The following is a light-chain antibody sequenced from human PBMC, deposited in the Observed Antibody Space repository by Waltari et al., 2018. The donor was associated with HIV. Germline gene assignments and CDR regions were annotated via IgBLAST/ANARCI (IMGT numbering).Light chain of an antibody. CDR1: RSVGSN. Sequence: EVVMTQSPATLLESPGKTANLSCRASRSVGSNLAWYQQKPGRGPRLLSYGASSRASDVPPTFSGSGAGTDFSLSISSLRSDDVGIYYCQQYSTWPLTFGRGTTVEIK. V-gene: IGKV3-15*01. CDR3: QQYSTWPLT. CDR2: GAS. J-gene: IGKJ1*01.